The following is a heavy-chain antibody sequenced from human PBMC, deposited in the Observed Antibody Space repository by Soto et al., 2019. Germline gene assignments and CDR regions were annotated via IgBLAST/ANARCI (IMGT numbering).Heavy chain of an antibody. V-gene: IGHV4-59*08. CDR1: GGSLSSYY. CDR2: IYYSGST. D-gene: IGHD2-2*02. CDR3: ARRYCSSTSCYKGGGWFDP. J-gene: IGHJ5*02. Sequence: SETLSLTCTVSGGSLSSYYWSWIRQPPGKGLEWIGYIYYSGSTKYSPSLKSRVTISVDTSKNQFSLKLSSVTAADTAVYYCARRYCSSTSCYKGGGWFDPWGQGTLVTVSS.